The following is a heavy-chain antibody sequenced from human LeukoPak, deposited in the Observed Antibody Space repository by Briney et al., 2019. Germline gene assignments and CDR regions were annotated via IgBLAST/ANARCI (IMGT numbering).Heavy chain of an antibody. CDR3: ARDSVRGALNDY. J-gene: IGHJ4*02. Sequence: SETLSLTCTVSGGSISSYYWSWIRQPPGKGLEWIGSIYYSGSTYYNPSLKSRVTISVDTSKNQFSLKLSSVTAADTAVYYCARDSVRGALNDYWGQGTLVTVSS. CDR1: GGSISSYY. D-gene: IGHD3-10*01. CDR2: IYYSGST. V-gene: IGHV4-59*12.